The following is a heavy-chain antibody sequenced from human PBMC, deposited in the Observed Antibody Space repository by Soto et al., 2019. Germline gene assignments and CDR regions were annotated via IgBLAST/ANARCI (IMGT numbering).Heavy chain of an antibody. CDR1: GGSISSGNYY. CDR3: ARVFSDSSSFFDP. V-gene: IGHV4-31*03. CDR2: IYYSGST. D-gene: IGHD6-13*01. Sequence: QVQLQESGPGLVKPSQTLSLTCTVSGGSISSGNYYWSWICQHPGKGLEWIGYIYYSGSTSYNPSLKSRVTISVDTSKNHFSLKLSSVTAADTAVYYCARVFSDSSSFFDPWGQGTLVTVSS. J-gene: IGHJ5*02.